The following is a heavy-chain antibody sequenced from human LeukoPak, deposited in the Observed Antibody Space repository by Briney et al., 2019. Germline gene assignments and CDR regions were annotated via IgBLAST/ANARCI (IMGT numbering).Heavy chain of an antibody. D-gene: IGHD5-24*01. CDR3: ASEDGHNPNLGFDY. V-gene: IGHV3-30*03. J-gene: IGHJ4*02. CDR2: ISADGEKS. Sequence: GGSLRLSCAASGFNFNNYDMHWVRQAPGKGLEWVAVISADGEKSYYADSVKGRFTISRDTSKNTLYLQMNSLRAEDTAVYYCASEDGHNPNLGFDYWGQGTLVTVSS. CDR1: GFNFNNYD.